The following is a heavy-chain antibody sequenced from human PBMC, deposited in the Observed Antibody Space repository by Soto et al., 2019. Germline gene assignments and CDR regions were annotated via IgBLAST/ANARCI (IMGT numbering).Heavy chain of an antibody. Sequence: SETLSLTCTVSGGSISSYYWTWIRQPPGKGLEWIGYIFFNGITNYNPSLKSRVTMSVDTSKNQFSLKLTSVTAADTAVYYCARGGGSGSYAINWFDPWSQGTLVTVSS. J-gene: IGHJ5*02. D-gene: IGHD3-10*01. CDR1: GGSISSYY. CDR2: IFFNGIT. V-gene: IGHV4-59*01. CDR3: ARGGGSGSYAINWFDP.